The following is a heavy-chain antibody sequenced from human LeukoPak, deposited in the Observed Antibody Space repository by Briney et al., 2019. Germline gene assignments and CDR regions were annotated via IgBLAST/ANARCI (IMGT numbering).Heavy chain of an antibody. V-gene: IGHV4-39*07. J-gene: IGHJ5*02. Sequence: SETLSLTCTVSGGSISSSSYYWGWIRQPPGKGLEWIGSIYYSGSTYYNPSLKSRVTISVDTSKNQFSLKLSSVTAADTAVYYCARDLRQTYYYGSGDPGWFDPWGQGTLVTVSS. CDR3: ARDLRQTYYYGSGDPGWFDP. CDR1: GGSISSSSYY. CDR2: IYYSGST. D-gene: IGHD3-10*01.